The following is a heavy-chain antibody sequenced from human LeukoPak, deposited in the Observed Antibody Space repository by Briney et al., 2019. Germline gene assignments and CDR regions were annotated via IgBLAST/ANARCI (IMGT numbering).Heavy chain of an antibody. CDR3: ARWLQPYYYYTMDV. CDR1: GFTVSSNY. Sequence: PGGSLRLSCAASGFTVSSNYMSWVRQAPGKGLEWVSVIYSGGNTYYADSVRGRFTISRDNSKNTLFLQMNTLRAEDTAVYYCARWLQPYYYYTMDVWGQGTTVTVSS. CDR2: IYSGGNT. D-gene: IGHD5-24*01. J-gene: IGHJ6*02. V-gene: IGHV3-53*01.